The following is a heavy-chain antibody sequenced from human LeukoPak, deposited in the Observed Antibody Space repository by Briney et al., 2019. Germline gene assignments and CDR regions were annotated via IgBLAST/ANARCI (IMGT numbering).Heavy chain of an antibody. CDR3: ARGSAYTNYCSGGSCCFPFDY. D-gene: IGHD2-15*01. V-gene: IGHV4-34*01. J-gene: IGHJ4*02. CDR2: INHSGST. Sequence: PSETLSLTCAVYGGSFSGYYWSWIRQPPGKGLEWIGEINHSGSTNYNPSLKSRVTISVDTSKNQFSLKLSSVTAADTAVYYCARGSAYTNYCSGGSCCFPFDYWGQGTLVTVSS. CDR1: GGSFSGYY.